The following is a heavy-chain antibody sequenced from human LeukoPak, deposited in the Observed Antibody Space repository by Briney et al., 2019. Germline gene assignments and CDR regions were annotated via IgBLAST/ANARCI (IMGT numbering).Heavy chain of an antibody. CDR3: AKDIRGAN. CDR1: GFTFSFAA. Sequence: PGGSLRLSCATSGFTFSFAAMTWVRQGPGKGLEWVSLISASGANTYYAGSVRGRFTISRDNSKNTVYLQMNSLRAEDTALYYCAKDIRGANWGQGTLVTVSS. J-gene: IGHJ4*02. CDR2: ISASGANT. D-gene: IGHD2-2*02. V-gene: IGHV3-23*01.